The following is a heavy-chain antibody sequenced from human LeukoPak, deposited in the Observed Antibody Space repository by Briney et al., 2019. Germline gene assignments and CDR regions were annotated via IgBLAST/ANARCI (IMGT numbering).Heavy chain of an antibody. CDR3: ARRSGYNYGHGSWLRDAFDV. J-gene: IGHJ3*01. CDR2: IYPGDSDT. D-gene: IGHD5-18*01. CDR1: GYSFTSYW. V-gene: IGHV5-51*03. Sequence: PGESLKISCKGSGYSFTSYWIGWVRQMPGKGLEWMGIIYPGDSDTRYSPSFQGQVTISADKSISTAYLQWNSLKASDSAMYFCARRSGYNYGHGSWLRDAFDVWGQGTMVTVSS.